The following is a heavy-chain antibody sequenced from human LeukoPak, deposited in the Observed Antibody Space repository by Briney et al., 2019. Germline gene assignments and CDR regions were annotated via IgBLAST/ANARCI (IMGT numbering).Heavy chain of an antibody. V-gene: IGHV1-2*02. D-gene: IGHD5-24*01. CDR1: GYTFTGYY. J-gene: IGHJ5*02. CDR2: INPNSGGT. CDR3: ARDDRWLQEGRYDP. Sequence: ASVKVSCKASGYTFTGYYMHWVRQAPGQGLEWMGWINPNSGGTNYAQKFQGRVTMTRDTSISTAYMELSRLRSDDTAVYYCARDDRWLQEGRYDPWGQGTLVTVSS.